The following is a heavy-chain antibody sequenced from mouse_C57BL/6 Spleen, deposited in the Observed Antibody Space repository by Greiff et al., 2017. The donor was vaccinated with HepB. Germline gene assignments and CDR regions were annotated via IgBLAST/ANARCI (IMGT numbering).Heavy chain of an antibody. CDR1: GFTFSSYA. D-gene: IGHD2-5*01. Sequence: EVKVEESGGGLVKPGGSLKLSCAASGFTFSSYAMSWVRQTPEKRLEWVATISDGGSYTYYPDNVKGRFTISRDNAKNNLYLQRSHLKSEDTAMYYCAREESNYVYWGQGTTLTVSS. CDR2: ISDGGSYT. J-gene: IGHJ2*01. CDR3: AREESNYVY. V-gene: IGHV5-4*01.